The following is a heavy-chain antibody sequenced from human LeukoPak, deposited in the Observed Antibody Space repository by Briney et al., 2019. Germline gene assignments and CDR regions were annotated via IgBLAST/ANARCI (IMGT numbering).Heavy chain of an antibody. CDR2: ISSSSSYI. V-gene: IGHV3-21*01. CDR1: GFTFSSYS. D-gene: IGHD6-19*01. Sequence: PGGSLRLSCAASGFTFSSYSMNWVRQAPGKGLEWVSSISSSSSYIYYADSVKGRFTISRDNSKNTLYLQMNSLRAEDTAVYYCATLPTPGYSSGWYVDYWGQGTLVTVSS. CDR3: ATLPTPGYSSGWYVDY. J-gene: IGHJ4*02.